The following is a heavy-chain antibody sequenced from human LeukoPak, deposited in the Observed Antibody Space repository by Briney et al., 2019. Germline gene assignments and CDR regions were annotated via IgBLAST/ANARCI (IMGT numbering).Heavy chain of an antibody. V-gene: IGHV3-23*01. CDR1: GFTFSSYA. CDR2: ISGSGGST. D-gene: IGHD5-24*01. CDR3: AKNGYNWLVDAFDI. Sequence: PGGSLRLSCAASGFTFSSYAMSWVRQAPGKGLEWVSAISGSGGSTYYADTVKGRFTISRDNSKDTLYLQMSSLRAEDTAVYYCAKNGYNWLVDAFDIWGQGTMVTVSS. J-gene: IGHJ3*02.